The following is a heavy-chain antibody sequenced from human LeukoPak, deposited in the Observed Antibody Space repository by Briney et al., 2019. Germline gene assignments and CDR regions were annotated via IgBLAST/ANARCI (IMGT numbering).Heavy chain of an antibody. J-gene: IGHJ3*02. CDR3: AIPAAMNSDAFDI. V-gene: IGHV3-21*01. CDR1: GFIFSSYS. Sequence: GGSLRLSCAASGFIFSSYSMNWVRQAPGKGLEWVSSISSSSSYIYYAGSVKGRFTISRDNAKNSLYLQMNSLRAEDTAVYYCAIPAAMNSDAFDIWGQGTMVTVSS. D-gene: IGHD2-2*01. CDR2: ISSSSSYI.